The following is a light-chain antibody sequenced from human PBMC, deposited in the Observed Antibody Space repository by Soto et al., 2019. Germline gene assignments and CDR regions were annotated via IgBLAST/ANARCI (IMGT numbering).Light chain of an antibody. V-gene: IGKV2-28*01. CDR3: MQALQTPYT. CDR2: LGS. Sequence: DIVMTQSPLYLPVIAGEPASVSCRSNQSLQYSNGNNYLDWYLQKPGQSPQLLIYLGSNRASGVTDRFSVSGSGADFTLKISRVEAEDVGVYYCMQALQTPYTFGQGTKLEIK. CDR1: QSLQYSNGNNY. J-gene: IGKJ2*01.